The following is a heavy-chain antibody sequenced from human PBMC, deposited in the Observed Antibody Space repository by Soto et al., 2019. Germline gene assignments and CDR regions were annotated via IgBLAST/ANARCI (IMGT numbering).Heavy chain of an antibody. CDR1: GFTFSDYY. V-gene: IGHV3-11*01. J-gene: IGHJ4*02. Sequence: PGGSLRLSCAASGFTFSDYYMSWIRQAPGKGLEWVSYISSSGSTIYYADSVKGRFTISRDNAKNTLHLQMNSLRAEDTAVYYCAKVTPLYYYDSSGYYEWGQGTLVTAPQ. D-gene: IGHD3-22*01. CDR2: ISSSGSTI. CDR3: AKVTPLYYYDSSGYYE.